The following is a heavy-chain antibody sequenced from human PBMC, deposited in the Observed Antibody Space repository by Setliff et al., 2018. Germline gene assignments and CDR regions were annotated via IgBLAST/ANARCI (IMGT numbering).Heavy chain of an antibody. V-gene: IGHV3-49*04. CDR3: IRLSSSAYYYMDT. D-gene: IGHD6-19*01. CDR2: IRSKAYGGTT. Sequence: HPGGSLRLSCAASGFSFSHAWMTWVRQAPGKGLEWVGFIRSKAYGGTTEYAASVKGRFTISRDDSESIAYLQMNSLKTEDTAVYYCIRLSSSAYYYMDTWGKGTTVTVSS. J-gene: IGHJ6*03. CDR1: GFSFSHAW.